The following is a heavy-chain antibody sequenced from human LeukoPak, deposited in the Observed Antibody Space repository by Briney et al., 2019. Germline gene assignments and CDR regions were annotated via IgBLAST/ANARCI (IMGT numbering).Heavy chain of an antibody. Sequence: GGSLRLSCAASGFTFSSYAMSWVRQAPGKGLEWVSAISGSGGNTDYADSVKGRFTISRDNSKNTLYLQMNSLRAEDTAVYHCAKDPRSAYSYFDYWGQGTLVTVSS. V-gene: IGHV3-23*01. D-gene: IGHD2-15*01. CDR3: AKDPRSAYSYFDY. CDR1: GFTFSSYA. J-gene: IGHJ4*02. CDR2: ISGSGGNT.